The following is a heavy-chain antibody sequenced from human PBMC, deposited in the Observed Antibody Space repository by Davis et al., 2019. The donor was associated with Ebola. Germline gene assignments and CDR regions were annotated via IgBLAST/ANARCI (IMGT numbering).Heavy chain of an antibody. D-gene: IGHD4-17*01. Sequence: PGGSLRLSCAASGFTFSSYWMHWVRQAPGKGLVWVSRINSDGSSTSYADSVKGRFTISRDNAKNTLYLQMNSLRAEDTAVYYCARVRGYGDYVRSYYGMDVWGKGTTVTVSS. CDR2: INSDGSST. J-gene: IGHJ6*04. V-gene: IGHV3-74*01. CDR1: GFTFSSYW. CDR3: ARVRGYGDYVRSYYGMDV.